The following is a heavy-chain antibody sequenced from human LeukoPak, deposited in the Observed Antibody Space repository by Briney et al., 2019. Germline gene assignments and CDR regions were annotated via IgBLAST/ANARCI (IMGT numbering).Heavy chain of an antibody. CDR2: IYYSGST. Sequence: SETLSLTCTVSGGSISGSSYYWGWSRQPPGKGLEWIGSIYYSGSTYYNPSLKSRVTISVDTSKNQFSLKLSSVTAADTAVYYCARHIGSSWYLEWFDPWGQGTLVTVSS. J-gene: IGHJ5*02. CDR3: ARHIGSSWYLEWFDP. CDR1: GGSISGSSYY. V-gene: IGHV4-39*01. D-gene: IGHD6-13*01.